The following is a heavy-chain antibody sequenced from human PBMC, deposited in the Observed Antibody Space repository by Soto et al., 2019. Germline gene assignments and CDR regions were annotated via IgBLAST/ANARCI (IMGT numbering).Heavy chain of an antibody. J-gene: IGHJ3*02. CDR3: ARNYDSTAGGAFDI. CDR2: IYSGGST. D-gene: IGHD3-22*01. V-gene: IGHV3-53*01. CDR1: GFTVSSNY. Sequence: EVQLVESGGGLIQPGGSLRLSCAASGFTVSSNYMSWVRQAPGKGLEWVSVIYSGGSTYYADSVKGRFTISIDNSKNTLYVQMNSLRAEDTAVYYCARNYDSTAGGAFDIWGQGTMVTVSS.